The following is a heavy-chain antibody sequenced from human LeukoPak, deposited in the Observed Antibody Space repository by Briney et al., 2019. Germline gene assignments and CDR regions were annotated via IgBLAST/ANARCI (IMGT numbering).Heavy chain of an antibody. CDR3: ARDQYYYDSSGYYYGTGSYGMDV. J-gene: IGHJ6*02. D-gene: IGHD3-22*01. CDR1: GGSISSYY. V-gene: IGHV4-59*12. Sequence: SETLSLTCTVSGGSISSYYWSWIRQPPGKGLEWIGYIYYSGSTNYNPSLKSRVTISVDKSKNQFSLKLSSVTAADTAVYYCARDQYYYDSSGYYYGTGSYGMDVWGQGTTVTVS. CDR2: IYYSGST.